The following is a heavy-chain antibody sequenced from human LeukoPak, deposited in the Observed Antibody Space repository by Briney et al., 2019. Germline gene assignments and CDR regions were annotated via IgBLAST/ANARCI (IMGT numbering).Heavy chain of an antibody. Sequence: SETLSLTCAVSGGPFSGSYWTWIRRPPGKGLEWIGETNHGGSTTYNPSLKSRVTISVDTSNNHFALRLSSVTAVDTAVYYCARGLRIISMSRGVEPSVMFDPWGQGTLVTVSS. CDR2: TNHGGST. CDR1: GGPFSGSY. V-gene: IGHV4-34*01. CDR3: ARGLRIISMSRGVEPSVMFDP. D-gene: IGHD3-10*01. J-gene: IGHJ5*02.